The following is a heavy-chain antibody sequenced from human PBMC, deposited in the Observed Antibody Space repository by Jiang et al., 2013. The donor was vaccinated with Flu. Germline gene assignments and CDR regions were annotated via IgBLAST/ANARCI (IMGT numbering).Heavy chain of an antibody. CDR2: IYYTGST. J-gene: IGHJ4*02. CDR3: AKGSSGYYYGFTY. V-gene: IGHV4-59*01. Sequence: PGLVKPSETLSLTCTVSGGSMSSYYWSWIRQPPGKGLEWIGYIYYTGSTNYNPSLKSRVTISIDTSKNQFSLKLSSVIAADTAVYYCAKGSSGYYYGFTYWGQGTLVTVSS. CDR1: GGSMSSYY. D-gene: IGHD3-22*01.